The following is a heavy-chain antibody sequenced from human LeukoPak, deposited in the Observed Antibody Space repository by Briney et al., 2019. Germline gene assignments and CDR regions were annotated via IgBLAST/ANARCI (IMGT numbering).Heavy chain of an antibody. V-gene: IGHV4-59*08. CDR1: GFTFSNAW. CDR2: IYHSGST. Sequence: GSLRLSCAASGFTFSNAWMSWVRQAPGKGLEWVGYIYHSGSTNYNPSLKSRVTISLDTSKDHFSLSLRSVTAADTAIYYCARQHDSGWAGFGYWGPGILVTVSS. CDR3: ARQHDSGWAGFGY. J-gene: IGHJ4*02. D-gene: IGHD6-19*01.